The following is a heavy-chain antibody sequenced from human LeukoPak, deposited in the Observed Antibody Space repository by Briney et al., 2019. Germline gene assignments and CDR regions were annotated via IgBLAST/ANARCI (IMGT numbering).Heavy chain of an antibody. CDR2: ISSSGSTI. Sequence: GGALRLSCAASGFTFSSYEMNWVRQAPGKGLEWVSYISSSGSTIYYADSVKGRFTISRDNAKNSLYLQMNSLRAEDTAVYYCARVTLPTYYYDSSGPMDVWGKGTTVTISS. V-gene: IGHV3-48*03. CDR3: ARVTLPTYYYDSSGPMDV. D-gene: IGHD3-22*01. J-gene: IGHJ6*03. CDR1: GFTFSSYE.